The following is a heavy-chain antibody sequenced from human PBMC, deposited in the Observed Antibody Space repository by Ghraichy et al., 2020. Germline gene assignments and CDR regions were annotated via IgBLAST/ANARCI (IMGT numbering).Heavy chain of an antibody. CDR2: IYYGGST. CDR3: AGGYCSSTSCYLGYHFYGMDV. Sequence: TLSLPCTVSGGSVSSGSYYWSWIRQPPGKGLEWIGYIYYGGSTNYNPSLKSRVTLSEDTSKNQFSLKLSSVTAADTAVYYCAGGYCSSTSCYLGYHFYGMDVWGQGTTVTVS. D-gene: IGHD2-2*01. J-gene: IGHJ6*02. CDR1: GGSVSSGSYY. V-gene: IGHV4-61*01.